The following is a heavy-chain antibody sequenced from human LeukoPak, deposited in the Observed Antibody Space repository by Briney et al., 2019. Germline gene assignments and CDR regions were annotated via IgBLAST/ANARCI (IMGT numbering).Heavy chain of an antibody. CDR2: ISSSNSFI. CDR3: ARSIVVPAAITGAFEI. J-gene: IGHJ3*02. Sequence: GGPLRLSCAASVFTFSSYSMNWVRHAREKGLEWVSSISSSNSFIFYAEAVKGRCTTSRDNAKNSLNLQMNSLRAECTALYYCARSIVVPAAITGAFEICGQGEIVTVSS. D-gene: IGHD2-2*01. CDR1: VFTFSSYS. V-gene: IGHV3-21*03.